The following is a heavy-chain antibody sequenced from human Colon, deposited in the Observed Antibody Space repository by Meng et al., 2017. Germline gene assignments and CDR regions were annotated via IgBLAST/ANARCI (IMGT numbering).Heavy chain of an antibody. CDR2: IDPRNGDT. CDR3: ARDLAGLGGF. V-gene: IGHV1-2*02. CDR1: GYNFISYF. Sequence: QVQLVQSGAEVKKPGASVKVSCKTFGYNFISYFMYWVRQAPGQGLEWMGYIDPRNGDTRYHQKFQGRVTMTRDTSITTAYMEMTDLRDDDTAVHYCARDLAGLGGFWGQGTLVTVSS. D-gene: IGHD6-19*01. J-gene: IGHJ4*02.